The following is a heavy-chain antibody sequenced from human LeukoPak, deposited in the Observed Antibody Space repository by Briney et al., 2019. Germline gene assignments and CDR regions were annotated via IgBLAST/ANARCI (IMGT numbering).Heavy chain of an antibody. CDR3: AREFMSSSSGFDY. D-gene: IGHD6-6*01. Sequence: SETLSLTCTVSGGSISSSSYYWGWLRQPPGKGLEWIGSIYYSGSTYYNPSLKSRVTISVDTSKNQFSLKLSSVTAADTAVYYCAREFMSSSSGFDYWGQGTLVTVSS. J-gene: IGHJ4*02. CDR1: GGSISSSSYY. CDR2: IYYSGST. V-gene: IGHV4-39*07.